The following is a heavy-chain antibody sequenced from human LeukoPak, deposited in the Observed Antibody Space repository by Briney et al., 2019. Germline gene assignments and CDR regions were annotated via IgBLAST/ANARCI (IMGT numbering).Heavy chain of an antibody. D-gene: IGHD4-11*01. CDR1: GFSFSNYA. V-gene: IGHV3-23*01. CDR2: ISGTGGNT. J-gene: IGHJ4*02. CDR3: AKPGRGGDSYSNYGPLYYFDY. Sequence: GGSLRLSCAVSGFSFSNYAMSWVRQFPGKGLEWVSGISGTGGNTYYADSVKGRFTISRDNSKNTLYLQMNSLRAEDTAVYYCAKPGRGGDSYSNYGPLYYFDYWGQGTLVTVSS.